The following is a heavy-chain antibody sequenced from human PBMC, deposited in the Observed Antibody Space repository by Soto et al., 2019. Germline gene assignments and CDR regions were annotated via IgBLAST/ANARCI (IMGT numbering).Heavy chain of an antibody. CDR2: IIPIFGTA. CDR1: GGTFSSYA. J-gene: IGHJ3*01. CDR3: AGLKFTAFDV. Sequence: SVKVSCKASGGTFSSYAISWVRQAPGQGLEWMGGIIPIFGTANYAQKFQGRVTITADESTSTAYMELSSPRSEDTAVYYGAGLKFTAFDVWGQGTLVTVSS. V-gene: IGHV1-69*13.